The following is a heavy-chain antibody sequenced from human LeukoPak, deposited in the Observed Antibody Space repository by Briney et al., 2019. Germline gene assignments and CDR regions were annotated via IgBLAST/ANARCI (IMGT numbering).Heavy chain of an antibody. CDR2: INPSGGST. Sequence: ASVKVSCKASGYTFTSYDINWVRQAPGQGLEWMGLINPSGGSTIYAERFQGRIIMTRDMSATTDYMELSSLRSEDTAVYYCARDNSIGGRGWWFDPWGQGTLVTVSS. D-gene: IGHD4-23*01. V-gene: IGHV1-46*01. CDR1: GYTFTSYD. CDR3: ARDNSIGGRGWWFDP. J-gene: IGHJ5*02.